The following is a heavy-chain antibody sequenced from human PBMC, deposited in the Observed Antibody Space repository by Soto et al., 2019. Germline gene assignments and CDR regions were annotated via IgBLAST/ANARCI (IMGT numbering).Heavy chain of an antibody. Sequence: QVQLQQWGAGLLKPSETLSLTCAVYGASLSGYYWTWIRQSPGKGLEWIAEIKESGSPNYSPSLKSRITISLVTSKNKFSLTLSSVTAADTAVYYCGGGRHYGSGSYSIRSGFQYYCYIDVWGKGTTVTVSS. CDR1: GASLSGYY. CDR3: GGGRHYGSGSYSIRSGFQYYCYIDV. J-gene: IGHJ6*03. CDR2: IKESGSP. D-gene: IGHD3-10*01. V-gene: IGHV4-34*01.